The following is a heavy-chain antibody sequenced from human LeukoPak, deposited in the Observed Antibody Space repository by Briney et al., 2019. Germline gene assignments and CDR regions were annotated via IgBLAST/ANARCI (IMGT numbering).Heavy chain of an antibody. CDR3: ARDRTPQYYYDSSGFDY. CDR1: GGTFSSYA. D-gene: IGHD3-22*01. CDR2: IIPIFGTA. Sequence: SVKVSCKASGGTFSSYAISWVRQAPGQGLEWMGGIIPIFGTANYAQKFQGRVTITADESTSTAYMELSSLRSEDTAVYYCARDRTPQYYYDSSGFDYWGQGTLVTASS. J-gene: IGHJ4*02. V-gene: IGHV1-69*13.